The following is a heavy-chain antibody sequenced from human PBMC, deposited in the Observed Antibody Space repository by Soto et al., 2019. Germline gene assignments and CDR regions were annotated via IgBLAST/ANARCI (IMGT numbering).Heavy chain of an antibody. Sequence: PSETLSLTCTVSGGSISSGGYYWSWIRQHPGKGLEWIGYIYYSGSTYYNPSLKSRITISVDTSKNQFSLKLSSVTAADTAVYYCARGYGSGSYYNLRPNWFDPWGQGTLVTVSS. D-gene: IGHD3-10*01. J-gene: IGHJ5*02. CDR3: ARGYGSGSYYNLRPNWFDP. CDR1: GGSISSGGYY. CDR2: IYYSGST. V-gene: IGHV4-31*03.